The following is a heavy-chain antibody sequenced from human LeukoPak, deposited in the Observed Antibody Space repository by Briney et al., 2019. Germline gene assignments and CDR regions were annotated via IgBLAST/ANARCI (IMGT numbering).Heavy chain of an antibody. CDR1: GGSISSYY. CDR2: ISYSGST. Sequence: ESGPTLVNPSETLSLTCTVSGGSISSYYWSWIRQPPGKGLEWIGYISYSGSTNYNPSLKSRVTISVDTSKNQFSLKLSSVTAADTAVYYCARYVWGSYPTFEVYWGQGTLVTVSS. V-gene: IGHV4-59*01. CDR3: ARYVWGSYPTFEVY. D-gene: IGHD3-16*02. J-gene: IGHJ4*02.